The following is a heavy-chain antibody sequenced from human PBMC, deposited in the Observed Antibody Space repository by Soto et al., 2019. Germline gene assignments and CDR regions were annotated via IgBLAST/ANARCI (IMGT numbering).Heavy chain of an antibody. Sequence: PGGSLRLSCAASGFTFSSYSMNWVRQAPGKGLEWVSSISSSSSYIYYADSVKGRFTISRDNAKNSLYLQMNSLRAEDTAVYYCARDPRRTTALAYFDYWGQGTLVTVSS. J-gene: IGHJ4*02. CDR1: GFTFSSYS. CDR2: ISSSSSYI. V-gene: IGHV3-21*01. CDR3: ARDPRRTTALAYFDY. D-gene: IGHD1-1*01.